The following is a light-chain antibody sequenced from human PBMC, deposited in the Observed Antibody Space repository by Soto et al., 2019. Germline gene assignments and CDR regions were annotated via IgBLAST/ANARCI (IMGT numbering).Light chain of an antibody. CDR1: QSVSSSN. J-gene: IGKJ5*01. Sequence: ELVLTQSPGTLSLSPGERPTHSCRASQSVSSSNLAWYQQKPGQAPRLIIYGASTRATGIPARFSGSGSGTEFTLTISSLQSEDFAVYYCQQYNNWPAITFGQGTKVDIK. CDR3: QQYNNWPAIT. CDR2: GAS. V-gene: IGKV3-15*01.